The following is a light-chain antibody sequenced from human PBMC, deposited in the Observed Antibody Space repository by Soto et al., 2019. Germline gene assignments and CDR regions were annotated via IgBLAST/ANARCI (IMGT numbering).Light chain of an antibody. CDR3: SSYTTSSTVV. Sequence: QSALTQPASVSGSPRQSITISCTGTSSDIGGYTYVSWYQQHPGKAPKLMIHDVSYRPSGVSDRFSGSKSANTASLTISGLQAEDEADYYCSSYTTSSTVVFGEGTKVTVL. V-gene: IGLV2-14*03. CDR1: SSDIGGYTY. J-gene: IGLJ2*01. CDR2: DVS.